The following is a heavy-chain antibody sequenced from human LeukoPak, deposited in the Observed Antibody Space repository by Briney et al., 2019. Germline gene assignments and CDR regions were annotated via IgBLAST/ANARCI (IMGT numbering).Heavy chain of an antibody. Sequence: SETLSLTCTVSGGSISRSSYYWGWIRQPPGKGLEWIGSIYYSGSTYYNPSLKSRVTISVDTSKNQFSLNLYSVTAADTAVYYCARNYYDSSGYYGVNWFDPWGQGTLVTVSS. CDR2: IYYSGST. CDR1: GGSISRSSYY. D-gene: IGHD3-22*01. J-gene: IGHJ5*02. V-gene: IGHV4-39*01. CDR3: ARNYYDSSGYYGVNWFDP.